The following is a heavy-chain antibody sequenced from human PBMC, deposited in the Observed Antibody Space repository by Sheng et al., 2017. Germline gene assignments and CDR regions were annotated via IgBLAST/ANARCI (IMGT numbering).Heavy chain of an antibody. CDR1: GGSISSSTYY. CDR2: IYYRGNT. D-gene: IGHD3-22*01. Sequence: QMQLQESGPGLVKPSETLSLTCTVSGGSISSSTYYWGWIRQPPGKGLEWIGSIYYRGNTYHNPTLNSRVTISVDTSKNQFSLKLSSVTAADTAVYYCARDSSGYYTKLDYWGQGTLVTVSS. V-gene: IGHV4-39*07. J-gene: IGHJ4*02. CDR3: ARDSSGYYTKLDY.